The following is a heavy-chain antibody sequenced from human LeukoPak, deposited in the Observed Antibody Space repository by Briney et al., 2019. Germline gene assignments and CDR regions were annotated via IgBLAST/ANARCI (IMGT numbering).Heavy chain of an antibody. CDR3: ARVDSSRAFDI. V-gene: IGHV3-21*04. D-gene: IGHD3-22*01. J-gene: IGHJ3*02. CDR2: ISSSSSYI. Sequence: GGSLRLSCAASGFTFSSYSMNWVRQAPGKGLEWVSSISSSSSYIYYADSVKGRFTISRDNAKNSLYLQMNSLRAEDTALYYCARVDSSRAFDIWGQGTMVIVSS. CDR1: GFTFSSYS.